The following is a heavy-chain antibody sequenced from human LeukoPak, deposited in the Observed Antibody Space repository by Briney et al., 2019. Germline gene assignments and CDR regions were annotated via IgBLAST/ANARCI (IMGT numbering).Heavy chain of an antibody. CDR1: GYTFTSYG. J-gene: IGHJ4*02. CDR3: ARDLVDRRPHSVGAATHPARY. V-gene: IGHV1-18*01. CDR2: ISAYNGNT. D-gene: IGHD1-26*01. Sequence: ASVKVSCKASGYTFTSYGISWVRQAPGQGLEWMGWISAYNGNTNYAQKLQGRVTMTTDTSTSTAYMELRSLRSDDTAVYYCARDLVDRRPHSVGAATHPARYWGQGTLVTVSS.